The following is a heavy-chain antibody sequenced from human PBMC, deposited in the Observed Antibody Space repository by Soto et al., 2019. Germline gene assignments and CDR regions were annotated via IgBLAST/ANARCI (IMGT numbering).Heavy chain of an antibody. CDR2: IYYSGST. J-gene: IGHJ4*01. D-gene: IGHD2-15*01. V-gene: IGHV4-59*01. CDR1: GSPITINY. CDR3: ARDAGGPYDH. Sequence: HVQVRESGTGLVKPAETLSLTCTVSGSPITINYWSWIRQAPGKGLEWIGYIYYSGSTTYNPSLKSRVTMAADTSKDQFSLKLNSVTAADTAVYYCARDAGGPYDHWVPGILVTVSS.